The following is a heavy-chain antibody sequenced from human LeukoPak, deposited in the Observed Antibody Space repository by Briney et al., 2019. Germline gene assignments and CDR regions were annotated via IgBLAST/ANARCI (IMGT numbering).Heavy chain of an antibody. Sequence: SETLSLTCAVYGGSFSGYYWSWIRQPPGKGLEWIGEINHSGSTNYNPPLKSRVTISVDTSKNQFSLKLSSVTAADTAVYYCARGRGRVAAAGTSFDYWGQGTLVTVSS. CDR3: ARGRGRVAAAGTSFDY. V-gene: IGHV4-34*01. J-gene: IGHJ4*02. CDR2: INHSGST. D-gene: IGHD6-13*01. CDR1: GGSFSGYY.